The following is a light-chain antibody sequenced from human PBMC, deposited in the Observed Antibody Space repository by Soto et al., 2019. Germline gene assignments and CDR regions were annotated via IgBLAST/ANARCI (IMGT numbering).Light chain of an antibody. CDR2: GVS. Sequence: VFTQSPATLSLSPGERATLSCRASQRVSSSSLAWYQHKPGQSPRLLIFGVSTRATDIPDRSSGSGSGTDFTLTINRLEPEDFAVYYCQARSHWPPSFGQ. J-gene: IGKJ5*01. V-gene: IGKV3D-20*02. CDR1: QRVSSSS. CDR3: QARSHWPPS.